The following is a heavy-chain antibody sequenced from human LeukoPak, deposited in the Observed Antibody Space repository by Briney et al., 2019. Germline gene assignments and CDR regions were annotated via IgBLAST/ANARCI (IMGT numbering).Heavy chain of an antibody. CDR1: GFTFSNYA. D-gene: IGHD3-9*01. CDR2: ITGSGTST. Sequence: GGSLRLSCVASGFTFSNYAMSWVRQAPGKGLEWVSAITGSGTSTYYADSLKGRFTISRDNSKNTVFLQMNSLRHEDTAIYYCVIWGDYDVLTGYYVPDFWGQGTLVTVSS. CDR3: VIWGDYDVLTGYYVPDF. J-gene: IGHJ4*02. V-gene: IGHV3-23*01.